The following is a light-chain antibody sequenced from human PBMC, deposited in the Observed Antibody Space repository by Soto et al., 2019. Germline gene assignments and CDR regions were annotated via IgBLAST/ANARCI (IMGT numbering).Light chain of an antibody. V-gene: IGKV2-28*01. CDR3: TQGLQPPTT. J-gene: IGKJ3*01. CDR1: QNLLHSNGYYC. Sequence: DIVMTQSPLSLPVSPGEPASISCRSSQNLLHSNGYYCLDWYVQKPGQCPQLLNSLGSNLASGAYDRFSGSRSGTDVTLKISRVEAEDVGVYFCTQGLQPPTTFGPGTKVVIK. CDR2: LGS.